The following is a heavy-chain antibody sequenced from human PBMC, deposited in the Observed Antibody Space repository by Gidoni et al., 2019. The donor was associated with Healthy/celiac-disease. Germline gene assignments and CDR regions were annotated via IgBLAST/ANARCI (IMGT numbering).Heavy chain of an antibody. CDR2: INHSGSN. V-gene: IGHV4-34*01. Sequence: QVQLQQWGAGLLKPSDTLSLTCAFYGWSFSGYYWSWIRQPPGKGLEWIGEINHSGSNNYNPSLKSRVTISVDTSKNQLSLKLSSVTAADTAVYYCARGPGYCSSTSCYRYYYYGMDVWGQGTTVTVSS. CDR3: ARGPGYCSSTSCYRYYYYGMDV. CDR1: GWSFSGYY. J-gene: IGHJ6*02. D-gene: IGHD2-2*01.